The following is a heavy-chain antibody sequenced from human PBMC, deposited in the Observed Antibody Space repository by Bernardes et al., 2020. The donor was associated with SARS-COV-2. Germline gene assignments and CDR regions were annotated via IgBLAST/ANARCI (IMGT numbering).Heavy chain of an antibody. V-gene: IGHV3-74*01. J-gene: IGHJ6*02. Sequence: GGSLRLSCAASGFTFSDYWMHWFRQVPGKGLLWVSGINKDGSGTNYADSVRGRFTISRDNAKRTLYLQMNSLGAEDSAVYYCSKDLHNYGMDVWGQGTTVIVSS. CDR3: SKDLHNYGMDV. CDR2: INKDGSGT. CDR1: GFTFSDYW. D-gene: IGHD4-4*01.